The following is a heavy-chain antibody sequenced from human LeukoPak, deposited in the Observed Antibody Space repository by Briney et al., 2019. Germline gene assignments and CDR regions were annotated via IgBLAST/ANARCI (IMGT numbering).Heavy chain of an antibody. Sequence: GASVKVSCKVSGYTLTELSMHWVRQAPGKGLEWMGGFDPEDGGTIYAQKFQGRVTMTEDTSTDTAYMELSSLRSEDTAVYYCATVPRRFLVGAVRYYFDYWGQGTLVTVSS. D-gene: IGHD1-26*01. V-gene: IGHV1-24*01. CDR1: GYTLTELS. J-gene: IGHJ4*02. CDR3: ATVPRRFLVGAVRYYFDY. CDR2: FDPEDGGT.